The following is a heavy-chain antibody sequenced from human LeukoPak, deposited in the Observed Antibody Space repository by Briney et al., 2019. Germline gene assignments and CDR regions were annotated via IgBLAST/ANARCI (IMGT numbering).Heavy chain of an antibody. CDR2: INPSGGSS. V-gene: IGHV1-46*04. CDR1: GYTFTSYY. Sequence: ASVKVSCKASGYTFTSYYMHWVRQAPGQGLEWMGIINPSGGSSSYPQKLQGRVTMTRDTSTSTVYMELSSLRSEDTAVYYCARVANRDSSGYYEALDFWGQGTLVTVSS. CDR3: ARVANRDSSGYYEALDF. J-gene: IGHJ4*02. D-gene: IGHD3-22*01.